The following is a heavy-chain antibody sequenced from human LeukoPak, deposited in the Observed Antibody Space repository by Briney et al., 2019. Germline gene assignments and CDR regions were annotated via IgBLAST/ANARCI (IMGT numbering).Heavy chain of an antibody. CDR3: ARHNKAFDI. CDR2: IHYSGRT. V-gene: IGHV4-39*01. CDR1: GGSISSSTSH. D-gene: IGHD2/OR15-2a*01. J-gene: IGHJ3*02. Sequence: PSETLSLTCTVSGGSISSSTSHWGWIRQPPGKGLEWIGTIHYSGRTYYNPSLKSRVTISVDTSKSQFSLKLSSVTAADTAVYYCARHNKAFDIWGQGTMVTVSS.